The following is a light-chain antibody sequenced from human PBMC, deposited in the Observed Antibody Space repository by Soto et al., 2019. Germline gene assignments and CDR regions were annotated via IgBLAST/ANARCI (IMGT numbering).Light chain of an antibody. J-gene: IGKJ2*01. Sequence: EIVLTQSPGTLSLSPGERATLSCRASQSVSSSYLAWYQQKPGQAPRLLIYGASSRATGIPDRFSGSGSGTDFTLTISRLEPEDFAVYYCQHYGISRYTFGQGTKLEIK. CDR1: QSVSSSY. CDR3: QHYGISRYT. V-gene: IGKV3-20*01. CDR2: GAS.